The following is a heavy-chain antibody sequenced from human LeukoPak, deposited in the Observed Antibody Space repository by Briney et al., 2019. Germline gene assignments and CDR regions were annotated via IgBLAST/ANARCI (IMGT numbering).Heavy chain of an antibody. CDR2: IYTSGST. CDR3: ARESMRSSETDY. CDR1: GGSINSGSYY. D-gene: IGHD3-22*01. Sequence: SQTLSLTCTVSGGSINSGSYYWSWTRQPAGKGLEWIGRIYTSGSTNYNPSLKSRVTISVDTSKNQFSLKLSSVTAADTAVYYCARESMRSSETDYWGQGTLATVSS. J-gene: IGHJ4*02. V-gene: IGHV4-61*02.